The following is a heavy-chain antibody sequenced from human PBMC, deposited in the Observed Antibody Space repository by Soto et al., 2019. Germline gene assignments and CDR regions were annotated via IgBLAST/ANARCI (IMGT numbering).Heavy chain of an antibody. V-gene: IGHV3-21*01. J-gene: IGHJ4*02. Sequence: EVQLVESGGGLAKPGGSLRLSCAASGFLFNSYGMNWVRLSPGRGLEWISSISSTSTYIEYADSVKGRFIISRDNAEKSLFQLMISLRAEDTAVYYCTRDRAPGMGFPDFEIWGQGALVTVSS. CDR2: ISSTSTYI. CDR3: TRDRAPGMGFPDFEI. CDR1: GFLFNSYG. D-gene: IGHD3-9*01.